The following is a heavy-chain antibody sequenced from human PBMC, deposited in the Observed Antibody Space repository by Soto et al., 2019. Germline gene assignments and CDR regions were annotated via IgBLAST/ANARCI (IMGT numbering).Heavy chain of an antibody. Sequence: GALRISCASSGFTFSSYNMNWVRQAPGEGVEWVSSISSSSSYIYYADSVKGRFTISRDNAKNSLYLQMNSLRAEDTAVYYCARDYDYVWGSYRYVSLDCWGQGTLVTVSS. J-gene: IGHJ4*02. CDR3: ARDYDYVWGSYRYVSLDC. V-gene: IGHV3-21*01. CDR2: ISSSSSYI. D-gene: IGHD3-16*02. CDR1: GFTFSSYN.